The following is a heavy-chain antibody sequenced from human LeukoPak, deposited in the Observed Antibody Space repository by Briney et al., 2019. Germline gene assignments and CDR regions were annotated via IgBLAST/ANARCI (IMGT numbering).Heavy chain of an antibody. J-gene: IGHJ4*02. CDR2: IYYSGST. CDR3: ARDSSGGSSVDY. D-gene: IGHD6-6*01. CDR1: GGSVSRGGYY. V-gene: IGHV4-31*03. Sequence: SETLSLTCTVSGGSVSRGGYYWSWIRQHPGKGLEWIGYIYYSGSTYYNPSLKSRVTISVDTSKNQFSLKLSSVTAADTAVYYCARDSSGGSSVDYWGQGTLVTVSS.